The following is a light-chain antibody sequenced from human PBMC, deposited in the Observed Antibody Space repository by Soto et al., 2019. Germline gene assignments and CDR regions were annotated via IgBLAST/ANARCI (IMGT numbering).Light chain of an antibody. CDR2: DNS. CDR1: SSNIGNNY. CDR3: GTWDSSLSAAV. Sequence: QSVLTQPPSVSAAPGQKVSISCSGSSSNIGNNYVSWYQHLPGTAPKLLIFDNSKRPSGIPDRFSGSKSGTSATLGITGLQTGDEADYYCGTWDSSLSAAVFGGGTKLTVL. J-gene: IGLJ2*01. V-gene: IGLV1-51*01.